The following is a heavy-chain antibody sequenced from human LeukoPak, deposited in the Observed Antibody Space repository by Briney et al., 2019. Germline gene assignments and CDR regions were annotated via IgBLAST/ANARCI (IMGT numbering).Heavy chain of an antibody. V-gene: IGHV4-34*01. Sequence: SETLSLTCAVYGGSFSGYYWSWIRQPPGKGLEWIGEINHSGSTNYNPSLKSRVTISVDTSKNQFSLKLSSVTAADTAVYYCARLHPLRRGHYYYYMDVWGKGTTVTVSS. CDR1: GGSFSGYY. CDR3: ARLHPLRRGHYYYYMDV. J-gene: IGHJ6*03. D-gene: IGHD4-17*01. CDR2: INHSGST.